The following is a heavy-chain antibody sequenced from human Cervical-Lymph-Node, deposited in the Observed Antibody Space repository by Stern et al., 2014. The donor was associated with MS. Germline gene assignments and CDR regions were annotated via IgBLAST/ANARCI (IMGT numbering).Heavy chain of an antibody. D-gene: IGHD1-7*01. CDR2: IWYDGNKK. CDR1: GFTFSNYG. Sequence: VQLVESGGGVVQTGRSLRLSCAASGFTFSNYGMHWVRQAPGKGLEWLAVIWYDGNKKDYADSVKGRFTISRDNSKNTLFLQMSSLTAEDTALYYCARGNWNYEGMGYWGQGTLVTVSS. V-gene: IGHV3-33*01. J-gene: IGHJ4*02. CDR3: ARGNWNYEGMGY.